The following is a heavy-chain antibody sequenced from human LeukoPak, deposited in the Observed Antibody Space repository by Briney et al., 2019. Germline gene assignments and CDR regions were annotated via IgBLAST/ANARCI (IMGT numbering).Heavy chain of an antibody. CDR2: MYYSGNT. V-gene: IGHV4-39*07. D-gene: IGHD3-22*01. CDR1: GGSIRSSSYY. Sequence: NASETLSLTCTVSGGSIRSSSYYWGWIRQPPGKGLEWIGSMYYSGNTYYNPSLKSRVTISVDMSKNQLSLKLNSVTAADTAVYYCARQPHYYDSSDLGEFDYWGQGTLVTVSS. CDR3: ARQPHYYDSSDLGEFDY. J-gene: IGHJ4*02.